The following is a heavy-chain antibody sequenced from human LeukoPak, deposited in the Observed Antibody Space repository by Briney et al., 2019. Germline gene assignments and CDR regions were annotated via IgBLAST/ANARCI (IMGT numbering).Heavy chain of an antibody. D-gene: IGHD1-26*01. CDR1: GGSISSYY. V-gene: IGHV4-59*01. CDR2: IYYSGST. Sequence: PSETLSLTCTVSGGSISSYYWSWIWQPPGKGLEWIGYIYYSGSTNYNPSLKSRVTISVDTSKNQFSLKLSSVTAADTAVYYCARRGGLGATKDAFDIWGQGTMVTVSS. J-gene: IGHJ3*02. CDR3: ARRGGLGATKDAFDI.